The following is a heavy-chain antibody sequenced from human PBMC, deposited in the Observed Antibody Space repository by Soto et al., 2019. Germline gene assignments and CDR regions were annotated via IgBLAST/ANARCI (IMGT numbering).Heavy chain of an antibody. CDR2: IYWDDDK. J-gene: IGHJ3*02. Sequence: QITLKESGPTLVKPTQTLTLTCTFSGFSLSTSGVAVGWIRQPPVKALEWLALIYWDDDKRYSPSLKSRFTITKDTSKNHVVLTMTNMAPVDTATYYCAHRTIHNDFDIWGQGTMVTFSS. V-gene: IGHV2-5*02. CDR3: AHRTIHNDFDI. CDR1: GFSLSTSGVA. D-gene: IGHD3-9*01.